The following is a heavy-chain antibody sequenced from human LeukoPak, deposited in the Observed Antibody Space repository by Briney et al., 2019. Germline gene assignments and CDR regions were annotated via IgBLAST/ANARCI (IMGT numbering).Heavy chain of an antibody. CDR3: ARYTAGSFYYGMDV. J-gene: IGHJ6*02. D-gene: IGHD6-13*01. Sequence: TSETLSLTCTVSGGSISSYYWSWIRQPPGKGLEWIGYIYYSGSTNYNPSLKSRVTISVDTSKNQFYLKVNSVTAADTAVYYCARYTAGSFYYGMDVWGQGTTVTVSS. CDR1: GGSISSYY. V-gene: IGHV4-59*01. CDR2: IYYSGST.